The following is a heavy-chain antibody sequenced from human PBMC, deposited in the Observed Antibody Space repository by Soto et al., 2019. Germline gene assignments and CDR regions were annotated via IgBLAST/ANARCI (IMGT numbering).Heavy chain of an antibody. J-gene: IGHJ5*02. D-gene: IGHD1-26*01. CDR2: IIPIFGTA. CDR3: ARSVKGWELPTLDP. V-gene: IGHV1-69*13. CDR1: GGTFSSYA. Sequence: SVKVSCKASGGTFSSYAISWVRQAPGQGLEWMGGIIPIFGTANYAQKFQGRVTITADESTSTAYMELSSLRSEDTAVYYCARSVKGWELPTLDPWGQGTLVTVSS.